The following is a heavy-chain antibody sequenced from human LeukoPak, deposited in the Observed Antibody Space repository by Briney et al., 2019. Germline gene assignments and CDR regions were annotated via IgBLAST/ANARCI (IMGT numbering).Heavy chain of an antibody. CDR1: GFTFSSYS. CDR3: ARAQSSGWTDAFDI. Sequence: PGGSLRLSCAASGFTFSSYSMNWVRQAPGKGLEWVSSISSSSSYIYYADSVKGRFTISRDNAKNSLYLQMNSLRAEDTAVYYCARAQSSGWTDAFDIWGQGTMVTVSS. CDR2: ISSSSSYI. V-gene: IGHV3-21*01. D-gene: IGHD6-19*01. J-gene: IGHJ3*02.